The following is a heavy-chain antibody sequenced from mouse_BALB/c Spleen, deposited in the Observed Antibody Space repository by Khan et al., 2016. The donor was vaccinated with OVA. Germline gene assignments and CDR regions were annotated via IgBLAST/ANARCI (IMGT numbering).Heavy chain of an antibody. CDR2: INPNNGGT. CDR1: GYTFTDFI. V-gene: IGHV1-18*01. J-gene: IGHJ3*01. D-gene: IGHD2-2*01. CDR3: ARHGYGGFAD. Sequence: VQLKESGPELVKPGASVKIPCKASGYTFTDFIIDWVKQSLGESLEWIGDINPNNGGTIYNQKFKGKATLTVDKSSSTAYMELRSLTSEDTAVYYCARHGYGGFADWGQGTLVTVSA.